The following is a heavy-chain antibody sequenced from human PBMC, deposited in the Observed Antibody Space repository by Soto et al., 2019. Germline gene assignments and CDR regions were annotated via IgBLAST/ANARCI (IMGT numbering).Heavy chain of an antibody. J-gene: IGHJ4*02. CDR3: ARLGIAVAGTALPAGY. CDR1: GGSISSSSYY. V-gene: IGHV4-39*01. D-gene: IGHD6-19*01. CDR2: IYYSGST. Sequence: NPSETLSLTCTVSGGSISSSSYYWGWIRQPPWKGLEWIGSIYYSGSTYYNPSLKSRVTISVDTSKNQFSLKLSSVTAADTAVYYCARLGIAVAGTALPAGYWGQGXLVTVSS.